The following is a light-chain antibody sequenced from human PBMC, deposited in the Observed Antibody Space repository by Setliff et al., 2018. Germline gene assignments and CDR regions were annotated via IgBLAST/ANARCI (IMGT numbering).Light chain of an antibody. CDR2: DDT. Sequence: SYELTQPPSVSVAPGRTARIPCGGANIGAKSVHWYQHRAGQAPGLVVYDDTDRPSGIPERFSGSNSGNTATLTISRVEAGDEADYYCQVWNSETYPYVFGSGTKVTVL. J-gene: IGLJ1*01. CDR3: QVWNSETYPYV. V-gene: IGLV3-21*03. CDR1: NIGAKS.